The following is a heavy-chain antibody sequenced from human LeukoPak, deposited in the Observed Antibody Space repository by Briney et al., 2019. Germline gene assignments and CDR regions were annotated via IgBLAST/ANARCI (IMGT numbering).Heavy chain of an antibody. D-gene: IGHD3-10*02. Sequence: GGSLRLSCAASGLMFSTSGMHWVRQAPGKGLEWVAFIQYDGSEIYYADSLKGRFTISRDNSKNALYLQMNSLRAEDTAVFYCARESGAAKIGQMLDYWGQGTLVTVSS. CDR2: IQYDGSEI. J-gene: IGHJ4*02. V-gene: IGHV3-30*02. CDR1: GLMFSTSG. CDR3: ARESGAAKIGQMLDY.